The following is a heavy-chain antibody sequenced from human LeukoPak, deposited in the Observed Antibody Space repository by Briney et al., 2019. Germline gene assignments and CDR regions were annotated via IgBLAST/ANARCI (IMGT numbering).Heavy chain of an antibody. D-gene: IGHD1-7*01. Sequence: ASVKVSCKASGYTFTGYYMHWVRQAPGQGLEWMGWINPNSGGTNYAQKFQGRVTMTRDTSISTAYMELSRLRSDDTAVYYCASRESPTRYNWNLYAFDIWGQGTMVTVSS. CDR1: GYTFTGYY. CDR2: INPNSGGT. V-gene: IGHV1-2*02. CDR3: ASRESPTRYNWNLYAFDI. J-gene: IGHJ3*02.